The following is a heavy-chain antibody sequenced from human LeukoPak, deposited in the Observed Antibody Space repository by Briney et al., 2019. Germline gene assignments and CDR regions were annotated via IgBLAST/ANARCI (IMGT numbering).Heavy chain of an antibody. J-gene: IGHJ3*02. Sequence: ASVKVSCKASGYTFTSYAMHWVRQAPGQRLEWMGWINAGNGNTKYSQEFQGRVTITRDTSASTAYMELSSLRSEDVAVYYCAGTTVPDAFDIWGQGTMVTVSS. CDR2: INAGNGNT. D-gene: IGHD4-17*01. CDR1: GYTFTSYA. V-gene: IGHV1-3*03. CDR3: AGTTVPDAFDI.